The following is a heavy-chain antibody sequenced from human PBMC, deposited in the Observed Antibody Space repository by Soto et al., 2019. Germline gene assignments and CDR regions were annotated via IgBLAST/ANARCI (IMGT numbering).Heavy chain of an antibody. CDR3: ARGTYYYGSGSYYNEDFAYYGMDV. D-gene: IGHD3-10*01. CDR1: GGSISRSSYY. Sequence: PSETLSLPCTVSGGSISRSSYYWGWIHQPPGKGLERIGSIYYSGSTYYNPSLKSRVTISVDTSKNQFSLKLSSVTAADTAVYYCARGTYYYGSGSYYNEDFAYYGMDVWGQGTTVTVSS. J-gene: IGHJ6*02. CDR2: IYYSGST. V-gene: IGHV4-39*07.